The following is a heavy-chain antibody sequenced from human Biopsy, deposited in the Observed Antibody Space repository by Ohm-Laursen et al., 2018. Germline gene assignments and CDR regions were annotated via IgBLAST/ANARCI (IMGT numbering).Heavy chain of an antibody. D-gene: IGHD3-3*01. Sequence: SSVEVSCKASGGPSSNYAFSWVRQAPGQGLEWVGRIVPILGHLNYAQRFQGRVSITADKSTSYVYMELSRLTSGDTAVYYCAADADGYYTEFDYWGPGTLVTVSS. CDR3: AADADGYYTEFDY. V-gene: IGHV1-69*04. J-gene: IGHJ4*02. CDR2: IVPILGHL. CDR1: GGPSSNYA.